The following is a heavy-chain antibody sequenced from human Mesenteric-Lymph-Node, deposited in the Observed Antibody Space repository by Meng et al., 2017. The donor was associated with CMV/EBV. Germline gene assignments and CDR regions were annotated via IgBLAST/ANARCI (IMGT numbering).Heavy chain of an antibody. V-gene: IGHV1-8*02. Sequence: QEQLVQSGAEVKKPGASVKVSCKASGYNFTSFDINWVRQATGQGPEWMGWMNPNSCNTGYAQKFQGRVTLTRDTSISTAYMELSSLRSEDTAVYYCARGPSYSSGFPDCWGQGTLVTVSS. CDR2: MNPNSCNT. J-gene: IGHJ4*02. CDR3: ARGPSYSSGFPDC. D-gene: IGHD6-19*01. CDR1: GYNFTSFD.